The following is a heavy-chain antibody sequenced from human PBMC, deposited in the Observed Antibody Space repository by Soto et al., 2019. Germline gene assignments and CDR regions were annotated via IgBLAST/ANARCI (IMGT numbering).Heavy chain of an antibody. V-gene: IGHV4-31*03. Sequence: PSETLSLTCTVSGGSISSGGYYWSWIRQHPGKGLEWIGYIYYSGSTYYNPSLKSRVTISVDTSKNQFSLKLSSVTAADTAVYYCARATEVYGVDFDYWGQGTLVTVSS. CDR2: IYYSGST. CDR1: GGSISSGGYY. D-gene: IGHD4-17*01. J-gene: IGHJ4*02. CDR3: ARATEVYGVDFDY.